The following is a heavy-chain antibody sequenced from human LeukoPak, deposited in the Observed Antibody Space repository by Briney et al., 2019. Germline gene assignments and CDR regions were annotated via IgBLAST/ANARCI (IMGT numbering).Heavy chain of an antibody. CDR2: IYYSGST. D-gene: IGHD6-13*01. CDR3: ARDRDGSNWYGDFHH. Sequence: PSQTLSLTCTVSGGSISSGSYYWNWLRQSPGKGLEWIGYIYYSGSTYYNPSLKSRVTMSLDTSKNQFSLKLSSVTAADTAVYYCARDRDGSNWYGDFHHWGQGTLVTVSS. CDR1: GGSISSGSYY. V-gene: IGHV4-30-4*01. J-gene: IGHJ4*02.